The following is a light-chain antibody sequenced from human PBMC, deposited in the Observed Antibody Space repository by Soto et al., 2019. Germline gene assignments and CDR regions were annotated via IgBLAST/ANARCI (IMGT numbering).Light chain of an antibody. V-gene: IGKV3-20*01. J-gene: IGKJ5*01. CDR1: QSVSSSY. CDR2: GAS. CDR3: QQYGSSLPIT. Sequence: EMVLTQSRATRSLCPGERRTRAGRGSQSVSSSYLAWYQQKPGQAPRLLIYGASSRATGIPDRFSGSGSGTNFTRTISRLEPEDFAVYYCQQYGSSLPITFSQGTRLEIK.